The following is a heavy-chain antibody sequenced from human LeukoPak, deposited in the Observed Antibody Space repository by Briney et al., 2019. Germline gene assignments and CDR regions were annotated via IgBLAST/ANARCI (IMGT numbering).Heavy chain of an antibody. CDR3: ASVRRADAAGYYYYYYMDV. CDR2: IIPIFGTA. D-gene: IGHD1-14*01. V-gene: IGHV1-69*06. Sequence: GASVKVSCKASGYTFTSYGISWVRQAPGQGLEWMGGIIPIFGTANYAQKFQGRVTITADKSTSTAYMELSSLRSEDTAVYYCASVRRADAAGYYYYYYMDVWGKGTTVTVSS. CDR1: GYTFTSYG. J-gene: IGHJ6*03.